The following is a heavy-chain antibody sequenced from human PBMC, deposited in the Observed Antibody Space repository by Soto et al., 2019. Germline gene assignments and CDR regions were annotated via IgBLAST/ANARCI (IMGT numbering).Heavy chain of an antibody. D-gene: IGHD6-19*01. CDR1: GFTFSSYA. V-gene: IGHV3-23*01. CDR3: AKDRYSSGFNDY. CDR2: ISGSGGRT. Sequence: HPGGSLRLSCAASGFTFSSYAMSWVRQAPGKGLEWVSVISGSGGRTYYADSVKGRFTISRDNSKNTLYLQMNSLRAEDTAVYYCAKDRYSSGFNDYWGQGTLVTVSS. J-gene: IGHJ4*02.